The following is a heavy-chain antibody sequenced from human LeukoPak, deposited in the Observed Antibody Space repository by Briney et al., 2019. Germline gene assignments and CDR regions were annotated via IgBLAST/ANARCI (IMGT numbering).Heavy chain of an antibody. V-gene: IGHV4-39*07. Sequence: SETLSLTCTVSGGSISSSSYYWGWIRQPPGKGLEWIGSISYSGSTYYNPSLKSRVTISVDTSKNQFSLKLSSVTAADTAVYYCARDHGQGGAYYDFWSGYYRSEGNFDYWGQGTLVTVSS. CDR2: ISYSGST. CDR3: ARDHGQGGAYYDFWSGYYRSEGNFDY. J-gene: IGHJ4*02. D-gene: IGHD3-3*01. CDR1: GGSISSSSYY.